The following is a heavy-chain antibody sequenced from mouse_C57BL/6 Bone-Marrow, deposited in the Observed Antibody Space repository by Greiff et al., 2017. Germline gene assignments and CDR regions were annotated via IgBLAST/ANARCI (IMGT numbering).Heavy chain of an antibody. D-gene: IGHD1-1*01. J-gene: IGHJ4*01. CDR2: IDPEDGET. CDR1: GFNIKDYY. V-gene: IGHV14-2*01. Sequence: VQLQQSGAELVKPGASVKLSCTASGFNIKDYYMHWVKQRTEQGLEWIGRIDPEDGETKYAPHFQGKATITADTSSNTAYLQLSSLTSEDTAVYYWARGRFTTVVADYAMDYWGQGTSVTVSS. CDR3: ARGRFTTVVADYAMDY.